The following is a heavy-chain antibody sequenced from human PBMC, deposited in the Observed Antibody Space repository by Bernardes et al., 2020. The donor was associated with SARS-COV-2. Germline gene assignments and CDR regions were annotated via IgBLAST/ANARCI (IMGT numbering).Heavy chain of an antibody. CDR1: GFTFSNYG. J-gene: IGHJ4*02. D-gene: IGHD2-15*01. Sequence: GGSLRLSCAASGFTFSNYGMHWVRQAPGKGLECVAVIWYDGSNIKYADSVKGRLTISRDKSKNTLDLQMNSLRAEDTAVYYCARDRCGGGCYTPDYWGQGTLVTVSS. CDR3: ARDRCGGGCYTPDY. V-gene: IGHV3-33*01. CDR2: IWYDGSNI.